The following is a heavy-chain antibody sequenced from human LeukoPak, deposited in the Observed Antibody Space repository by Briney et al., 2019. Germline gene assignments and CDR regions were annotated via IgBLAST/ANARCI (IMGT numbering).Heavy chain of an antibody. Sequence: PGGSLRLSCAASGFTLSGYWMHWVRQAPGKGLEWVSFICSSSTYIYYADSVRGRFTISRDNAKNSPYLQMNSLRAEDTAVYYCARVGGYCSSTSCPPPDYWGQGTLVTVSS. J-gene: IGHJ4*02. V-gene: IGHV3-21*01. CDR2: ICSSSTYI. D-gene: IGHD2-2*01. CDR3: ARVGGYCSSTSCPPPDY. CDR1: GFTLSGYW.